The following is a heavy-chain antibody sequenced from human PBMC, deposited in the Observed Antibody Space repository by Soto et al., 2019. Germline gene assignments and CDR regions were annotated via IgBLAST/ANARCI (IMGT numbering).Heavy chain of an antibody. J-gene: IGHJ6*02. D-gene: IGHD5-18*01. CDR2: IIPIFGTA. Sequence: SVKVSCKASGGTFSSYAISWVRQAPGQGLEWMGGIIPIFGTANYAQKFQGRVTITADEPTSTAYMELSSLRSEDTAVYYCESTRDTAMLGGGMDVWGQGTMVTVSS. CDR3: ESTRDTAMLGGGMDV. V-gene: IGHV1-69*13. CDR1: GGTFSSYA.